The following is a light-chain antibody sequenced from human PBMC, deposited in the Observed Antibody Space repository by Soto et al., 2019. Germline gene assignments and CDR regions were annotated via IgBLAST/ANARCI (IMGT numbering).Light chain of an antibody. V-gene: IGLV2-14*01. CDR1: SRDIGYYDY. CDR2: EVN. CDR3: SSHSSSSAYYV. Sequence: QSALTQPASVSGSPGQSITISCTGTSRDIGYYDYVSWYQHHSGKAPKLIIYEVNNRPSGVSNRFSGSKSVNTASLTISGLQAEDEADYYCSSHSSSSAYYVFGTGTKLTVL. J-gene: IGLJ1*01.